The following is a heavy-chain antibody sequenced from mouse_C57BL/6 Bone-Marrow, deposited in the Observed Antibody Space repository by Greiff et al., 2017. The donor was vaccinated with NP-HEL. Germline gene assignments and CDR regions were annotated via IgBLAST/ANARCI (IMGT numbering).Heavy chain of an antibody. CDR1: GYTFTDYY. CDR2: IYPGSGNT. V-gene: IGHV1-76*01. J-gene: IGHJ3*01. CDR3: ARECAY. Sequence: VQLQQSGAELVRPGASVKLSCKASGYTFTDYYINWVKQRPGQGLEWIARIYPGSGNTYYNEKFKGKATLTAEKSSSTAYMQLSSLTSEDSAVYFCARECAYWGHGTLVTVSA.